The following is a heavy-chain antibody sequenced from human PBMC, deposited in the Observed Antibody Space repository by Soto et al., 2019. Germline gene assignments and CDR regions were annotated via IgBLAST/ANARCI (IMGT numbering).Heavy chain of an antibody. D-gene: IGHD2-2*01. CDR3: AKDRYQGYCSSTSCYSYFDY. CDR2: ISGSGGST. Sequence: GGSLRLSCAASGFTFSSYAMSWVRQAPGKGLEWVSAISGSGGSTYYADSVKGRFTISRDNSKNTLYLQMNSLRAEDTAVYYCAKDRYQGYCSSTSCYSYFDYWGQGPLVTVSS. CDR1: GFTFSSYA. V-gene: IGHV3-23*01. J-gene: IGHJ4*02.